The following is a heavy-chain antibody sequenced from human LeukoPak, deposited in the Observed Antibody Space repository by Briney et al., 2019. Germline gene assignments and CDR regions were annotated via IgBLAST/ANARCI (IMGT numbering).Heavy chain of an antibody. CDR1: GGTFSSYA. J-gene: IGHJ5*02. CDR2: IIPIFGTA. Sequence: GASVKVSCKASGGTFSSYAISWVRQAPGQGLEWMGGIIPIFGTANYAQKFQGRVTITTDESASTAYMELSSLRSEDTAVYYCARDECSSTSCYQNWFDPWGQGTLVTVSS. V-gene: IGHV1-69*05. CDR3: ARDECSSTSCYQNWFDP. D-gene: IGHD2-2*01.